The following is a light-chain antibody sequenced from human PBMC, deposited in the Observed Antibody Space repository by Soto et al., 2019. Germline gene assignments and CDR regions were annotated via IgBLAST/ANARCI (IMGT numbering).Light chain of an antibody. V-gene: IGKV3-20*01. CDR3: QQYGSSPPYT. J-gene: IGKJ2*01. Sequence: EIVLTQSPGTLSLSPGEGATLSCRASHSVSSTYLAWYQQKPGQAPRLLIYGASSRATVIPDRFSGSGSGTDFTLTISRREPEDFAVYYCQQYGSSPPYTFGQGTKLEIK. CDR1: HSVSSTY. CDR2: GAS.